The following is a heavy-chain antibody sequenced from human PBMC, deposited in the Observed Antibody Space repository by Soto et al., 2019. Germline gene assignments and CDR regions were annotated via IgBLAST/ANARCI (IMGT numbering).Heavy chain of an antibody. V-gene: IGHV3-11*01. J-gene: IGHJ4*02. Sequence: PGGSLRLSCAASGFTFSDYYMSWIRQAPGEGLEWVSYIGSSGDNIYYADSVKGRFAISRDNAKNSLYLQMNSLRAEDTAVYYCARRRDILGYWGQGTRVTVSS. D-gene: IGHD3-9*01. CDR2: IGSSGDNI. CDR1: GFTFSDYY. CDR3: ARRRDILGY.